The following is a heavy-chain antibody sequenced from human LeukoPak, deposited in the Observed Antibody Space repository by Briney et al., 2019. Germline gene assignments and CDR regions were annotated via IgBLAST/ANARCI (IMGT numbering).Heavy chain of an antibody. D-gene: IGHD6-13*01. CDR1: GGSISSYY. CDR3: ATGGSSWYGDEFDY. CDR2: IYTSGST. Sequence: PSETLSLTCTVSGGSISSYYRSWIRQPAGKGLEWIGHIYTSGSTNYNPSLKSRVTMSVDTSKNQFSLKLNSVTAADTAVYYCATGGSSWYGDEFDYWGQGTLVTVSS. V-gene: IGHV4-4*07. J-gene: IGHJ4*02.